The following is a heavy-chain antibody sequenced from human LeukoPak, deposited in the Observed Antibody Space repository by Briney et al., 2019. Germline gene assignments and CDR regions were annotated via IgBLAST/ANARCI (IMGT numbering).Heavy chain of an antibody. CDR2: IYSSGNT. Sequence: GGSLRLSCAASGFTVSNNYMSWVRQAPGKGLEWVSVIYSSGNTYYADSVKGRFTISRDNSKNTLYLQMNSLRAEDTAVYYCARDGVDRGSREYYFDFWGQGTLVTVSS. D-gene: IGHD3-3*01. V-gene: IGHV3-53*01. J-gene: IGHJ4*02. CDR1: GFTVSNNY. CDR3: ARDGVDRGSREYYFDF.